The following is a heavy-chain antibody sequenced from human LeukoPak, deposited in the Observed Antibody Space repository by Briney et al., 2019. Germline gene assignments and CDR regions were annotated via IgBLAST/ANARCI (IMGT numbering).Heavy chain of an antibody. CDR3: ARGGGNYGFDY. CDR2: IYYSGST. D-gene: IGHD3-22*01. V-gene: IGHV4-59*01. Sequence: PSETLSLTCTVSGGSISGYYWSWIRQPPGKGLEWIGYIYYSGSTNYNSSLRSRVTISLDMSKYHFSLELSSVTAADTAVYYCARGGGNYGFDYWGQGTLVTVSS. CDR1: GGSISGYY. J-gene: IGHJ4*02.